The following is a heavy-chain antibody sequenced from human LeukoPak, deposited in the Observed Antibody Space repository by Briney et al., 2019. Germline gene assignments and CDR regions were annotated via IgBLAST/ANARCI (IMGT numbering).Heavy chain of an antibody. Sequence: GGSLRLSCAASGFTFSSYAMSWVRQAPGKGLEWVSAISGSGGSTYYADSVKGRFTISRDNSKNTLYLQMNSLRAEDTAVYYCAKDRAWTMVRGVISNWFDPWGQGTLSPSPQ. CDR3: AKDRAWTMVRGVISNWFDP. CDR2: ISGSGGST. CDR1: GFTFSSYA. J-gene: IGHJ5*02. D-gene: IGHD3-10*01. V-gene: IGHV3-23*01.